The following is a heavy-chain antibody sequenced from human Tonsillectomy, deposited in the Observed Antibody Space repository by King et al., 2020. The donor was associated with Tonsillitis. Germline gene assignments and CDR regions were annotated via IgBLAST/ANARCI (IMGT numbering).Heavy chain of an antibody. D-gene: IGHD6-19*01. CDR1: GFTFSSYA. J-gene: IGHJ4*02. Sequence: DVQLVESGGDLVQPGGSLRLSCAASGFTFSSYAMSWVRQAPGGGLEWVSVIRVSGGSTDYTNSVKGRFTLSRDNSKNTLSLQMNTLRADDTAVYYCAKAVQWRYFYYWGQGTPVTVSS. V-gene: IGHV3-23*04. CDR3: AKAVQWRYFYY. CDR2: IRVSGGST.